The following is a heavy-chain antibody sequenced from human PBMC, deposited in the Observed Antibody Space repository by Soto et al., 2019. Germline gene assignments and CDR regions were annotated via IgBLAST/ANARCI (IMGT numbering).Heavy chain of an antibody. D-gene: IGHD3-3*01. CDR1: GYTFTSYG. Sequence: PSVKVSCKASGYTFTSYGISWVRQAPGQGLEWMGWISAYNGNTNYAQKLQGRVTMTTDTSTSTAYMELRSLRSDDTAVYYCARGYDFWSGYHNFDYWGQGTLVTVSS. J-gene: IGHJ4*02. V-gene: IGHV1-18*01. CDR3: ARGYDFWSGYHNFDY. CDR2: ISAYNGNT.